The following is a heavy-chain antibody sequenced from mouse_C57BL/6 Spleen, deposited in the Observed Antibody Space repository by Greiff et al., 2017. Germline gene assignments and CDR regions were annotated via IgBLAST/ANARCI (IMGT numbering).Heavy chain of an antibody. V-gene: IGHV8-12*01. Sequence: QVTLKESGPGILQSSQTLRLTCSFSGFSLSTSGMGVSWIRQPSGKGLEWLAHIYWDDDKRSNPSLKSRLTISKDTSRNQVFLKITSVDTADTATYYCARRANCDEGWFAYWGQGTLVTVSA. CDR3: ARRANCDEGWFAY. J-gene: IGHJ3*01. CDR1: GFSLSTSGMG. CDR2: IYWDDDK. D-gene: IGHD4-1*01.